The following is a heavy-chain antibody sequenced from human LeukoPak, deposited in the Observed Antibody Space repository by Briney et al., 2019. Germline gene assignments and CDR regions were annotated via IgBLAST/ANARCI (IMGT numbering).Heavy chain of an antibody. Sequence: ASVKVSCKVSGYTLTELSMHWVRQAPGKGLEWMGGFDPEDGETIYAQKLQGRVTMTTDTSTSTAYMELRSLRSDDTAVYYCARGVTIFGVVTGAFDIWGQGTMVTVSS. CDR3: ARGVTIFGVVTGAFDI. J-gene: IGHJ3*02. CDR2: FDPEDGET. D-gene: IGHD3-3*01. V-gene: IGHV1-24*01. CDR1: GYTLTELS.